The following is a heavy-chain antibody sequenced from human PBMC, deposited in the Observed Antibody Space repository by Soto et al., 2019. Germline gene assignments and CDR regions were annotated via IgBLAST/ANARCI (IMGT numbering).Heavy chain of an antibody. CDR1: GGSFSGYY. CDR2: INHSGST. CDR3: ARVRGTAGKRYFDY. Sequence: TSETLSLTCAVYGGSFSGYYWSWIRQPPGKGLEWIGEINHSGSTNYNPSLKSRVTISVDSSKNQFSLKLDSVTPADTTVYYCARVRGTAGKRYFDYWGPGTLVTVSS. V-gene: IGHV4-34*01. J-gene: IGHJ4*02. D-gene: IGHD6-13*01.